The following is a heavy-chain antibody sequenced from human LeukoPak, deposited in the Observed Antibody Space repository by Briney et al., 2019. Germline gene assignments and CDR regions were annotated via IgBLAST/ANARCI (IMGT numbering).Heavy chain of an antibody. CDR3: YSGSYGPFDI. D-gene: IGHD1-26*01. J-gene: IGHJ3*02. CDR2: IYYSGST. Sequence: SETLSLTCTVSGGSISSSSYYWGWIRQPPGKGLERIGSIYYSGSTYYNPSLKSRVTISVDTSKNQFSLKLSSVTAADTTVYYCYSGSYGPFDIWGQGTMVTVSS. V-gene: IGHV4-39*01. CDR1: GGSISSSSYY.